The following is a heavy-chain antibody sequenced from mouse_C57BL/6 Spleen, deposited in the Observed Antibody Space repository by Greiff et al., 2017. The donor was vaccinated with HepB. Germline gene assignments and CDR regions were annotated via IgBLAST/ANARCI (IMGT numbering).Heavy chain of an antibody. CDR3: ARWDYGNYYFDY. J-gene: IGHJ2*01. CDR2: IRNKANGYTT. D-gene: IGHD2-1*01. CDR1: GFTFTDYY. V-gene: IGHV7-3*01. Sequence: EVKLMESGGGLVQPGGSLSLSCAASGFTFTDYYMSWVRQPPGKALEWLGFIRNKANGYTTEYSASVKGRFTISRDNSQSILYLQMNALRAEDSATYYCARWDYGNYYFDYWGQGTTLTVSS.